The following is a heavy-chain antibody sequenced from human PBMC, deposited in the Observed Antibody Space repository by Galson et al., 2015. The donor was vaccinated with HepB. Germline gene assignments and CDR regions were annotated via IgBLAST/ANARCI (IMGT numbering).Heavy chain of an antibody. CDR2: IRPDGSEG. V-gene: IGHV3-7*04. Sequence: SLRLSCAASGFTFSSSWMSWVRQAPGKGLEWVANIRPDGSEGYYVDSVRGRFIISRDNAKNSLHLQMNSLSAEDTAVYYCARGQYWGQGTLVTVAS. J-gene: IGHJ4*02. CDR1: GFTFSSSW. CDR3: ARGQY.